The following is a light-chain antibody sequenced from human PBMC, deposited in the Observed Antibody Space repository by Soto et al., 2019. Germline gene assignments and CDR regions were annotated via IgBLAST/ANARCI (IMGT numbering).Light chain of an antibody. CDR3: LQDNTYPYT. J-gene: IGKJ2*01. V-gene: IGKV1-6*01. Sequence: AIQMTQSPSSLSASVGDRVTITCRASQGIRKNLGWYQQKPGKAPKLMIYAASSLQSGVPSRFSGSGSGIDFTFTISRLQPEYFATYYCLQDNTYPYTCGQGTKLEIK. CDR2: AAS. CDR1: QGIRKN.